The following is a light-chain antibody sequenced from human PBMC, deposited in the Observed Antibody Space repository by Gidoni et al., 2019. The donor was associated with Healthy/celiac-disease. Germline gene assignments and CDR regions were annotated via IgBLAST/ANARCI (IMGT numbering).Light chain of an antibody. CDR2: EGS. CDR1: SSDVGSYNL. J-gene: IGLJ2*01. Sequence: SALTQPASVSGSPGRSLTISCTVTSSDVGSYNLVSWYQQPPGKAPKLIIYEGSNRASGVSNRFSGSKSGNTASLTISGLQAEDEADYYCCSDAGSRSVVFGGGTKLTVL. V-gene: IGLV2-23*01. CDR3: CSDAGSRSVV.